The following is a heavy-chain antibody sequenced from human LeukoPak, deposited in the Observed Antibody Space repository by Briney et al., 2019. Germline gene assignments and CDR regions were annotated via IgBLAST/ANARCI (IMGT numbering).Heavy chain of an antibody. CDR3: ARGSYGFFDY. Sequence: GRSLRPSCAASGFTFRSYAMHWVRQAPGKGLEWVAVISYDGSNKYYADSVKGRFTISRDNSKNTLYLQMNSLRAEDTAVYYCARGSYGFFDYWGQGTLVTVSS. V-gene: IGHV3-30-3*01. J-gene: IGHJ4*02. CDR2: ISYDGSNK. CDR1: GFTFRSYA. D-gene: IGHD5-18*01.